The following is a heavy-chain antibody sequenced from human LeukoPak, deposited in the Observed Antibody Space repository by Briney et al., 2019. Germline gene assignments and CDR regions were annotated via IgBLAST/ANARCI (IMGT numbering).Heavy chain of an antibody. D-gene: IGHD2-8*01. CDR1: GFTFSSYS. V-gene: IGHV3-48*01. J-gene: IGHJ3*02. CDR2: ISSSSSTI. Sequence: GGSLRLSCAASGFTFSSYSMNWVRQAPGKGLEWVSYISSSSSTIYYADSVKGRFTISRDNAKNSLYLQMNSLRAEDTAVYYCARANSDCTNGVCYGNAFDIWGQGTMVTVSS. CDR3: ARANSDCTNGVCYGNAFDI.